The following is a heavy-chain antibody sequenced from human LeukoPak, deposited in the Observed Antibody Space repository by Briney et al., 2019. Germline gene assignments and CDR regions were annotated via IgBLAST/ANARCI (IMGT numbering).Heavy chain of an antibody. Sequence: GGSLRLSCAASGFTFSSYAMSWVRQAPGKGLEWVSAISGSGGSTYYADSVKGRFTISRDNSKNTLYLQMNSLRAEDTAVYYCAEDLSGSDLPEYFQHWGQGTLVSVSS. CDR2: ISGSGGST. V-gene: IGHV3-23*01. D-gene: IGHD1-26*01. CDR3: AEDLSGSDLPEYFQH. J-gene: IGHJ1*01. CDR1: GFTFSSYA.